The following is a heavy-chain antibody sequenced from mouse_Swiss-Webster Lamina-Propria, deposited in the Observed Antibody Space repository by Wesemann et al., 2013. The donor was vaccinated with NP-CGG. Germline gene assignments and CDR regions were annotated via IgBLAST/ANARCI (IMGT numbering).Heavy chain of an antibody. D-gene: IGHD2-12*01. V-gene: IGHV5-6-5*01. Sequence: GSLKLSCAASGFTFSSYAMSWVRQTPEKRLEWVASISSGGSTYYPDSVKGRFTISRDNARNILYLQMSSLRSEDTAMYYCAREDGDHDVGDYYYAMDYWGQGTSVTVSS. CDR3: AREDGDHDVGDYYYAMDY. CDR1: GFTFSSYA. J-gene: IGHJ4*01. CDR2: ISSGGST.